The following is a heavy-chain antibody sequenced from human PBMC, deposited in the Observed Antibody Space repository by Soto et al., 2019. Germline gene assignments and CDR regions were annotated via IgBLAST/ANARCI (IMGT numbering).Heavy chain of an antibody. Sequence: GGSLRLSCAASGFPFSRYGMHWARQAPGKGLEWVAVMSYDGFNKYYADSVKGRFTISRDNSKDTLYLQMNSLRTEDTAVYYCAKNPRGWQQLYYFDQWGQGTLVTVSS. CDR1: GFPFSRYG. CDR3: AKNPRGWQQLYYFDQ. D-gene: IGHD1-1*01. CDR2: MSYDGFNK. J-gene: IGHJ4*02. V-gene: IGHV3-30*18.